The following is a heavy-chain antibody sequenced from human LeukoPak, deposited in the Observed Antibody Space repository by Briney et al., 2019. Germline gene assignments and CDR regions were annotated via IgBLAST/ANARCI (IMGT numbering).Heavy chain of an antibody. CDR1: GGTFSSYA. CDR3: ARLPTARHALWYFDL. V-gene: IGHV1-69*04. Sequence: GASVKVSCKASGGTFSSYAISWVRQAPGQGLEWMGRIIPILGIANYAQKFQGRVTITADKSTSTAYMELSSLRSEDTAVYYCARLPTARHALWYFDLWGRGTLVTVSS. CDR2: IIPILGIA. D-gene: IGHD2-21*02. J-gene: IGHJ2*01.